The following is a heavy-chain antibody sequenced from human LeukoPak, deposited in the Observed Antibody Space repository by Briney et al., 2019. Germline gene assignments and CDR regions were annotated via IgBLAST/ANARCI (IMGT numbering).Heavy chain of an antibody. Sequence: PSETLSLTCTVSGGSLSSYYWSWIRQPPGQGLEWIGYLYYSGNTNYNPSLKSRVTISVDTSKKQFSLKLSSVTAADTAAYYCARVYGYNLYYFDYWGQGTLVTVSS. CDR2: LYYSGNT. D-gene: IGHD5-24*01. V-gene: IGHV4-59*01. CDR1: GGSLSSYY. CDR3: ARVYGYNLYYFDY. J-gene: IGHJ4*02.